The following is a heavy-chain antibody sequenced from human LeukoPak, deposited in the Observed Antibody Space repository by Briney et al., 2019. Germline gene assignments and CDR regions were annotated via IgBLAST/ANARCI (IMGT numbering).Heavy chain of an antibody. Sequence: SGGSLRLSCAASGFTFSDYYMSWVRQAPGKGLEWVSYIGSSSTIYSADSVNGRFTISRDNAKNSLSLQMNSLRAEDTSVYYCARDRNGDFWSTYYTGYFDYWGQGTLVTVSS. J-gene: IGHJ4*02. CDR2: IGSSSTI. V-gene: IGHV3-69-1*02. CDR1: GFTFSDYY. CDR3: ARDRNGDFWSTYYTGYFDY. D-gene: IGHD3-3*01.